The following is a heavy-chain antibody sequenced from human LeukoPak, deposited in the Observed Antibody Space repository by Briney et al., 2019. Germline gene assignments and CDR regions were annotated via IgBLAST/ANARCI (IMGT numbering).Heavy chain of an antibody. CDR3: ARRRYYYDSSGYYYQTYYFDY. V-gene: IGHV3-7*03. CDR1: GFTFTSYW. CDR2: IKQDGSEK. D-gene: IGHD3-22*01. Sequence: GGSLRLSCGASGFTFTSYWVSWVRQAPGKGLECVANIKQDGSEKYYVDSVKGRFTISRDNAKYSLYLQMNSLRAEDTGVYYCARRRYYYDSSGYYYQTYYFDYWGQGTLVTVSS. J-gene: IGHJ4*02.